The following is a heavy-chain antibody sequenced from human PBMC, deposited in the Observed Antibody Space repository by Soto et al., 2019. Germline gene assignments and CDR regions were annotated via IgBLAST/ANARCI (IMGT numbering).Heavy chain of an antibody. CDR1: GGSFSGYY. V-gene: IGHV4-34*02. CDR2: INHSGST. CDR3: ARSGYLPLTS. J-gene: IGHJ5*02. Sequence: QVQLQQWGAGLLKPSETLSLTRAVYGGSFSGYYWSWIRQPPGKGLEWIGKINHSGSTNYNPSLKSRVTISVDTSKNQFSLKLSSVTAADTAVYYCARSGYLPLTSWGQGTLVTVSS. D-gene: IGHD3-16*02.